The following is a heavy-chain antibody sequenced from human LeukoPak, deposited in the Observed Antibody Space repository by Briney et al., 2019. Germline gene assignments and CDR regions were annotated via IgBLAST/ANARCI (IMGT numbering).Heavy chain of an antibody. J-gene: IGHJ4*02. Sequence: PSETPSLTCSISGGSISPYYWTWVRQSPGKGLEWIGYIYYGGSTNYNPSLKSRVTISIDTSETQFSLRLTSVTAADTAVYYCARGSSSWYIPQDYWGQGALVTVSS. CDR1: GGSISPYY. V-gene: IGHV4-59*01. CDR2: IYYGGST. D-gene: IGHD6-13*01. CDR3: ARGSSSWYIPQDY.